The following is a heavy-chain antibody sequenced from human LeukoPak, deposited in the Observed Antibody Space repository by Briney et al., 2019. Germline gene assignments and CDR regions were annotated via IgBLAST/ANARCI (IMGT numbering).Heavy chain of an antibody. Sequence: SETLSLTCAVYGGSFSGYYWSWIRQPPGKGLEWIGEINHSGSINSNPSLKSRVTLSIDTSKNQFSLKRSSVTAADTAVYYCARGRGYGDYVGAFDIWGQGTMVTVSS. CDR2: INHSGSI. V-gene: IGHV4-34*01. J-gene: IGHJ3*02. CDR3: ARGRGYGDYVGAFDI. CDR1: GGSFSGYY. D-gene: IGHD4-17*01.